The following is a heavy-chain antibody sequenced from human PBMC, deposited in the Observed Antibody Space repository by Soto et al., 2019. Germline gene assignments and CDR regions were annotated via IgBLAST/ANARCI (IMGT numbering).Heavy chain of an antibody. Sequence: QVQLVQSGAEVKKPGASVKVSCKTSGYPFTRYGINWVRQAPGQGPEWMGWISAYDDKTIYSQKFQGRVTLTADTSTTTAYMELRRRRSDDTAVYYCARDRVMAVTGLLRNWGQGTLVTVSS. V-gene: IGHV1-18*01. J-gene: IGHJ4*02. D-gene: IGHD6-19*01. CDR3: ARDRVMAVTGLLRN. CDR2: ISAYDDKT. CDR1: GYPFTRYG.